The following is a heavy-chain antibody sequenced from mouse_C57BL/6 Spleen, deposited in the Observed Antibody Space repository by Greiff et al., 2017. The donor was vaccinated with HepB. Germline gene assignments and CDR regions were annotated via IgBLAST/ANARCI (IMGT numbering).Heavy chain of an antibody. D-gene: IGHD1-1*01. Sequence: QVHVKQPGAELVRPGSSVKLSCKASGYTFTSYWMHWVKQRPIQGLEWIGNIDPSDSETHYNQKFKDKATLTVDKSSSTAYMQLSSLTSEDSAVYYCARITLRGAMDYWGQGTSVTVSS. CDR1: GYTFTSYW. CDR2: IDPSDSET. V-gene: IGHV1-52*01. CDR3: ARITLRGAMDY. J-gene: IGHJ4*01.